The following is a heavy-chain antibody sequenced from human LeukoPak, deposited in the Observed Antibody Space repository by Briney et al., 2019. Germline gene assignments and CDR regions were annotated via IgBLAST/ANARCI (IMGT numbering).Heavy chain of an antibody. D-gene: IGHD1-26*01. CDR1: GFTFSSYA. J-gene: IGHJ4*02. V-gene: IGHV3-30-3*01. CDR3: ASEIAWEPIDY. CDR2: ISHDGSNK. Sequence: GGSLRLSCAASGFTFSSYAMHWVRQAPGKGLEWVAVISHDGSNKYYADSVKGRFTISRDNSKNTLYLQMNSLRAEDTAVYYCASEIAWEPIDYWGQGTLVTVSS.